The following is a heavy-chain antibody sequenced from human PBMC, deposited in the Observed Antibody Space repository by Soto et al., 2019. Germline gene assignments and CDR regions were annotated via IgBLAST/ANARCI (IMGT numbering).Heavy chain of an antibody. D-gene: IGHD2-21*01. CDR1: GFTFSNYA. CDR2: ISGSGRST. V-gene: IGHV3-23*01. CDR3: ARAKYCGGDCYYYGMDV. Sequence: EVQLLESGGGSVQPGGSLRLSCSASGFTFSNYAMSWVRQAPGKGLEWVASISGSGRSTNYADSVKGRFTISRDNAMNSLDLQMNSLRAEDTAVYYCARAKYCGGDCYYYGMDVWGQGTTVIVSS. J-gene: IGHJ6*02.